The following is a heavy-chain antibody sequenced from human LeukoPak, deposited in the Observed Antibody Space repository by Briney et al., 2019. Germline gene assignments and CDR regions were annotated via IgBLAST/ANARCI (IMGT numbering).Heavy chain of an antibody. V-gene: IGHV1-2*02. CDR1: GYTFTDHY. D-gene: IGHD3-3*01. J-gene: IGHJ5*02. CDR2: MNPDSGDT. CDR3: ARVTEPWSGYYRENPFVA. Sequence: ASVTVSCKASGYTFTDHYIHWVRLAPGQGLEWMGWMNPDSGDTNYAQKFKGRVTMTRDTSINTAYMDLSRLTSDDTAVYYCARVTEPWSGYYRENPFVAWGQGTLVTVSS.